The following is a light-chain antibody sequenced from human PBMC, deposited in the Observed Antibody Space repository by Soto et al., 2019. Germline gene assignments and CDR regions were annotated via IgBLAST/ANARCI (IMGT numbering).Light chain of an antibody. CDR3: SSYTSSSTLGV. CDR2: DVS. J-gene: IGLJ1*01. CDR1: SSDVGGYNY. Sequence: QSALTQPASVSGSPGQSITISCTGTSSDVGGYNYVSLYQQHPGKAPKLMIYDVSNRPSGVSNRFSGSKSGNTASLTISGVQAEDEADYYCSSYTSSSTLGVFGTGTKLTVL. V-gene: IGLV2-14*01.